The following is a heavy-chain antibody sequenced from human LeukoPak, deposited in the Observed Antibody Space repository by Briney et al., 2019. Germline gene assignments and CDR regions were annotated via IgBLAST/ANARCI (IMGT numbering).Heavy chain of an antibody. CDR2: IYYSGST. CDR1: GGSISSSSYY. CDR3: ARSYTLRLLEFDY. D-gene: IGHD2-21*02. Sequence: PSETLSLTCTVSGGSISSSSYYWGWIRQPPGKGLEWIGSIYYSGSTYYNPSLKSRVTISVDTSKNQFSLKLSSVTAADTAVYYCARSYTLRLLEFDYWGQGTLVTVSS. V-gene: IGHV4-39*01. J-gene: IGHJ4*02.